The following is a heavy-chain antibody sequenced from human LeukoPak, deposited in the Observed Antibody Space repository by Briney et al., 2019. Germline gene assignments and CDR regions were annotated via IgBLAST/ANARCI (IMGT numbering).Heavy chain of an antibody. CDR2: IYTSGST. CDR3: ARDSRDDILTGYYKDAFDI. J-gene: IGHJ3*02. Sequence: SETLSLTCTVSGGSISSGSYYWSWIRQPAGKGLEWIGRIYTSGSTNYNPSLKSRVTISVDKSKNQFSLKLSSVTAADTAVYYCARDSRDDILTGYYKDAFDIWGQGTMVTVSS. D-gene: IGHD3-9*01. CDR1: GGSISSGSYY. V-gene: IGHV4-61*02.